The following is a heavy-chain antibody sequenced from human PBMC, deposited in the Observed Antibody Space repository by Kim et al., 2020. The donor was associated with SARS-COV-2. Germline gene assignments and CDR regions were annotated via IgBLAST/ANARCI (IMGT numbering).Heavy chain of an antibody. D-gene: IGHD5-18*01. CDR3: ASLPPPGYSYGLNWFDP. Sequence: GGSLRLSCAASGFTFSSYSMNWVRQAPGKGLEWVSSISSSSSYIYYADSVKGRFTISRDNAKNSLYLQMNSLRAEDTAVYYCASLPPPGYSYGLNWFDPWGQGTLVTVSS. J-gene: IGHJ5*02. CDR1: GFTFSSYS. CDR2: ISSSSSYI. V-gene: IGHV3-21*01.